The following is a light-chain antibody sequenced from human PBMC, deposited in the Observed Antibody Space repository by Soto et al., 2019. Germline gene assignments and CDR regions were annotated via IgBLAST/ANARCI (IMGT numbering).Light chain of an antibody. CDR2: DAS. CDR3: QQRSNWPVT. J-gene: IGKJ1*01. Sequence: EIVLTQSPGTLSLSPGERATLSCRASQSVSSYLAWYQQKPGQAPRLLIYDASTRATGISARFSGSGSGTDFTLTSSSLEPEVFAVYYCQQRSNWPVTFGQGTKVEVK. CDR1: QSVSSY. V-gene: IGKV3-11*01.